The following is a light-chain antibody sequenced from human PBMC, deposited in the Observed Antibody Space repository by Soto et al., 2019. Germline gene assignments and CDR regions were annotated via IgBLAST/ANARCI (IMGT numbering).Light chain of an antibody. CDR2: AAS. CDR1: QGISNY. J-gene: IGKJ5*01. V-gene: IGKV1-27*01. CDR3: QKYNSAPAIT. Sequence: DIPLTKSPSSLTPSVGDRVTITCRASQGISNYLAWYQQKPGKVPNLLIYAASTLQSGVPSRFSGSGSGTDFTLTISSLQPEDVATYYCQKYNSAPAITFGQGTRLEIK.